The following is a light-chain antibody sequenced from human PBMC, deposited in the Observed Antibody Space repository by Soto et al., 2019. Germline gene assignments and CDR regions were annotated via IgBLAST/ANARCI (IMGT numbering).Light chain of an antibody. CDR2: GAS. CDR3: QQYNNLSRT. V-gene: IGKV3-15*01. Sequence: EIVMTQSPATLSVSPGERATLSCRASQSVSSNLAWYQQKPGQAPRLLIYGASTRATGIPARFSGSGSGTEFTLTISSLQSEDFAVYYCQQYNNLSRTLGQGTKVDIK. J-gene: IGKJ1*01. CDR1: QSVSSN.